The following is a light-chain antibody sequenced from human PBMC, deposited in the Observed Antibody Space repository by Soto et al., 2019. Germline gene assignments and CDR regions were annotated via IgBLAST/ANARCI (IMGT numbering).Light chain of an antibody. Sequence: AIQMTQSPSSLSASVGDKVTITCRASQGIRNDLGWYQQKPGKAPKLLLYAASNLQSGVPSRFSGNGSGTDFTLTISSLQPEDFASYYCLQDYNYPYTFGQGTNLEIK. V-gene: IGKV1-6*01. CDR2: AAS. CDR1: QGIRND. J-gene: IGKJ2*01. CDR3: LQDYNYPYT.